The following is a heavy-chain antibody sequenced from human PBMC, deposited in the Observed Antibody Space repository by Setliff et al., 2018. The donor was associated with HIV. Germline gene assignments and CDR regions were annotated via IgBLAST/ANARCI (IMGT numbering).Heavy chain of an antibody. CDR2: IHAGNGYT. V-gene: IGHV1-3*01. CDR3: ARDRRPAGINYGYGYLDD. D-gene: IGHD2-2*02. Sequence: ASVKVSCKASGYTFTDYTIHWVRQAPGQRLEWMGWIHAGNGYTKYSQKFQGRVTFTRDTSASTAYMELSSLRSEDTAVYYCARDRRPAGINYGYGYLDDWGQGTLVTVSS. J-gene: IGHJ4*02. CDR1: GYTFTDYT.